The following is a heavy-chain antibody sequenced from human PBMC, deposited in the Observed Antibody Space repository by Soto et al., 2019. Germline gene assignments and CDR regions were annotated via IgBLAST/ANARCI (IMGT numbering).Heavy chain of an antibody. CDR2: IYYSGST. CDR1: GGSISSGGYY. J-gene: IGHJ1*01. V-gene: IGHV4-31*03. D-gene: IGHD6-6*01. Sequence: SETLSLTCTVSGGSISSGGYYWSWIRQHPGKGLEWIGYIYYSGSTYYNPSLKSRVTISLDTSKNQFSLKLSSVTAADTAVYYCARSPPLGSSSEYFQHWGQGTLVTVSS. CDR3: ARSPPLGSSSEYFQH.